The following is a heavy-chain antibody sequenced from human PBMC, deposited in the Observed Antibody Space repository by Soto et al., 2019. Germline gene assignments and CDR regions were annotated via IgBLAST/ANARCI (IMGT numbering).Heavy chain of an antibody. D-gene: IGHD1-26*01. CDR2: ISVSSRYI. CDR3: AKVGPIYYYRMDV. J-gene: IGHJ6*02. CDR1: GLNFSSDG. V-gene: IGHV3-21*04. Sequence: PGGSLRLSCAASGLNFSSDGMYWVRQAPGKGLEWVSSISVSSRYIYHADSMKGRFAISRDNSKNSLYLQLNSLRAEDTAVYYCAKVGPIYYYRMDVWGQGTTVTGSS.